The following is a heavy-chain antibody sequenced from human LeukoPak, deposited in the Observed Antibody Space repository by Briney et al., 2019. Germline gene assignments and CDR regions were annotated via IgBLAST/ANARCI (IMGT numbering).Heavy chain of an antibody. Sequence: ASVKVSCKASGYTFTSYYMHWVRQAPGQGLEWMGWISAYNGNTNYAQKLQGRVTTTTDTSTSTAYMELRSLRSDDTAVYYCARDLKGYFDYWGQGTLVTVSS. J-gene: IGHJ4*02. CDR1: GYTFTSYY. CDR3: ARDLKGYFDY. CDR2: ISAYNGNT. V-gene: IGHV1-18*04.